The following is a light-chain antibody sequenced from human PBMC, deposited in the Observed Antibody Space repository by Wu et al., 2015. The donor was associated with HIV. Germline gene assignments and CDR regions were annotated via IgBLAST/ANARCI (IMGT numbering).Light chain of an antibody. CDR3: QQYKNYPYT. Sequence: DIQMTQSPSTLSASVGDRVTISCRASQSIGDSLAWYQQRLGKAPKLLIYQASTLENGVPSKFSGSGSGTGFTLSISSLQPDDFATYYCQQYKNYPYTFGRGTKL. CDR2: QAS. J-gene: IGKJ2*01. CDR1: QSIGDS. V-gene: IGKV1-5*03.